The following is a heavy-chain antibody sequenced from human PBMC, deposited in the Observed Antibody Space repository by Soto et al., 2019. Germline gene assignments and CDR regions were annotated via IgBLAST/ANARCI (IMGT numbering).Heavy chain of an antibody. D-gene: IGHD4-4*01. CDR1: GFTFINYA. CDR2: ISSSGGST. V-gene: IGHV3-23*01. Sequence: PGGSLRLSCAASGFTFINYAMNWVRQAPGKGLEWVSAISSSGGSTYYADSVKGQFTISRDNSKSTVYLQMNSLRAEDTAVYYCAKGPLGGGNYDLDYWGQGNMVTVSS. J-gene: IGHJ4*02. CDR3: AKGPLGGGNYDLDY.